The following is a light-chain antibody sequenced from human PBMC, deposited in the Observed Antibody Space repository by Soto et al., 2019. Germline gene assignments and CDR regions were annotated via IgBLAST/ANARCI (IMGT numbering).Light chain of an antibody. Sequence: QSVLTQPASVSGSPGQSITISCTGSSSDVGGYNYVSWFQQHPGKAPKLMIYEVNNRPSGVSNRFSGSKSGNTASLTISGLQAEDEADYYCSSYTTSSNYVLGTRTKGTVL. V-gene: IGLV2-14*01. CDR3: SSYTTSSNYV. CDR2: EVN. CDR1: SSDVGGYNY. J-gene: IGLJ1*01.